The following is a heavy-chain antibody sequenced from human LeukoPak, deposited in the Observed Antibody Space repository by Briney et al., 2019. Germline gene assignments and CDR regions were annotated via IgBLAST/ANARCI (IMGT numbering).Heavy chain of an antibody. CDR2: ISAYNGNT. D-gene: IGHD3-9*01. CDR1: GYTFTSYG. CDR3: ARGLRGLRYFDWLLSTYYYYMDV. Sequence: GASVKVSCKASGYTFTSYGISWVRQAPGQGLWWMGWISAYNGNTNYAQKLQGRVTMTRNTSISTAYMELSSLRSEDTAVYYCARGLRGLRYFDWLLSTYYYYMDVWGKGTTVTISS. J-gene: IGHJ6*03. V-gene: IGHV1-18*01.